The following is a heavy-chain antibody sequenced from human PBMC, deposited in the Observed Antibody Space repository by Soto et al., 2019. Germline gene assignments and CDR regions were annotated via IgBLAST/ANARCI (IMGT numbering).Heavy chain of an antibody. Sequence: QVQLQQWGAGLLKPSETLSLTCAVYGGSFSGYYWSWIRQPPGKGLEWIGEINHSGSTNYNPSLKSRVTLSVDTSKNQFSLKLSSVTAADTAVYYCAVGYCSGGSCNFDYWGQGTLVTVSS. CDR3: AVGYCSGGSCNFDY. V-gene: IGHV4-34*01. CDR1: GGSFSGYY. D-gene: IGHD2-15*01. CDR2: INHSGST. J-gene: IGHJ4*02.